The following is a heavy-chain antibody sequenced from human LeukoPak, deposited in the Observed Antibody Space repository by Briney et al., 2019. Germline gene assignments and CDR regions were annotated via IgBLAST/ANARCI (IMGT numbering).Heavy chain of an antibody. Sequence: PVGSLRLSCAVSGFPLSIYEMNWVRQAPGKGLEWVSNIGSSGTTIYYADSVKGRSSISRDNAKSSLYLQMNSLRVEDTAVYDCALLAVASDFDYWGEGALVTVSS. CDR3: ALLAVASDFDY. CDR2: IGSSGTTI. J-gene: IGHJ4*02. D-gene: IGHD6-19*01. V-gene: IGHV3-48*03. CDR1: GFPLSIYE.